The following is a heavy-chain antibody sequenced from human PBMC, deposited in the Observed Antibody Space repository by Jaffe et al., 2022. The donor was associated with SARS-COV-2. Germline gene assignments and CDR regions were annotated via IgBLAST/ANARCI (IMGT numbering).Heavy chain of an antibody. Sequence: QVQLVESGGGLVKPGGSLRLSCAASGFTFSDYYMNWIRQAPGKGLEWVSYISSSGSPLSYADSVKGRFTISRDNAKNSLYLQMNSLRAEDTAVYYCARDYYCSGGSCDRYMDVWGKGTTVTVSS. CDR3: ARDYYCSGGSCDRYMDV. D-gene: IGHD2-15*01. CDR1: GFTFSDYY. V-gene: IGHV3-11*01. J-gene: IGHJ6*03. CDR2: ISSSGSPL.